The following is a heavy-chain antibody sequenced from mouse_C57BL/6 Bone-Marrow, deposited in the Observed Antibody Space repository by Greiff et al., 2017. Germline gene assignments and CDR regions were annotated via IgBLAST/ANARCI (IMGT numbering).Heavy chain of an antibody. J-gene: IGHJ4*01. Sequence: EVMLVESGGGLVQSGRSLRLSCATSGFTFSDFYMEWVRQAPGKGLEWIAASRNKANDYTTEYSASVKGRFIVSRDTSQSILYLQMNALRAEDTAIYYCARDADYGYAMDYWGQGTSVTVSS. CDR3: ARDADYGYAMDY. CDR1: GFTFSDFY. V-gene: IGHV7-1*01. CDR2: SRNKANDYTT. D-gene: IGHD2-4*01.